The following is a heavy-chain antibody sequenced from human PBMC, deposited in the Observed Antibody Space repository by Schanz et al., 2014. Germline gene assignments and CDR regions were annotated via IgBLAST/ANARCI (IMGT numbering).Heavy chain of an antibody. CDR3: VKDAYCAGDCCPAEYFQH. CDR2: MTRSGGGT. V-gene: IGHV3-64D*06. J-gene: IGHJ1*01. D-gene: IGHD2-21*02. Sequence: EVQLVESGGYLVQPGGSLRLSCSASGFTFSSYAMHWVRQASGKGLEYVSAMTRSGGGTYYSDSVKGRFTISRDNSKNTLYLQMSSLRHEDSAVYYCVKDAYCAGDCCPAEYFQHWGQGTLVTVSS. CDR1: GFTFSSYA.